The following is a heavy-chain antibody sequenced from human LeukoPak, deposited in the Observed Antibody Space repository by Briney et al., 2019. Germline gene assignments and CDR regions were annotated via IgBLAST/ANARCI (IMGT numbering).Heavy chain of an antibody. Sequence: SQTLSLTCAISGDSVSSNSAAWDWIRQSPSRGLEWLGRTYYRSQWSNDYAVSVKSRLTINPDTTKNQFSLHLNSVTPEDTSVYYCAREMAGTYAFDIWGQGTRVTVSS. D-gene: IGHD1-14*01. J-gene: IGHJ3*02. CDR2: TYYRSQWSN. CDR1: GDSVSSNSAA. V-gene: IGHV6-1*01. CDR3: AREMAGTYAFDI.